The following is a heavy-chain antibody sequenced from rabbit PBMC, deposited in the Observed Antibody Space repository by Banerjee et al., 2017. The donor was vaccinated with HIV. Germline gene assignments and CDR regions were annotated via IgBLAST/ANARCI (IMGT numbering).Heavy chain of an antibody. V-gene: IGHV1S45*01. Sequence: QEQLEESGGDLVKPEGSLTLTCTASGFSFSSNAMCWVRQAPGKGLEWIGCIYAGSGGTGYANWAKGRFTISKTSSTTVTLQMTSLTAADTATYFCARDLAGVIGWNFNLWGPGTLVTVS. CDR1: GFSFSSNA. CDR3: ARDLAGVIGWNFNL. CDR2: IYAGSGGT. J-gene: IGHJ4*01. D-gene: IGHD4-1*01.